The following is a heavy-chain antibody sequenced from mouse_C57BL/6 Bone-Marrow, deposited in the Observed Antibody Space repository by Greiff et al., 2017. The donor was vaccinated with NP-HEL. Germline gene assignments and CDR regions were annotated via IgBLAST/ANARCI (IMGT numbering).Heavy chain of an antibody. J-gene: IGHJ3*01. CDR1: GFTFSDYY. Sequence: EVQLVESGGGLVQPGGSLKLSCAASGFTFSDYYMYWVRQTPEKRLEWVAYISNGGGSTYYPDTVKGRFTISRDNAKNTLYLQMSRLKSEDTAMYYCARLGPNLAWFAYWGQGTLVTVSA. D-gene: IGHD6-1*01. CDR3: ARLGPNLAWFAY. V-gene: IGHV5-12*01. CDR2: ISNGGGST.